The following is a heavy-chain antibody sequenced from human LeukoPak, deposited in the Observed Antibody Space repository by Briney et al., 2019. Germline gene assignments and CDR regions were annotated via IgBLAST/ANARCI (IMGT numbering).Heavy chain of an antibody. J-gene: IGHJ4*02. Sequence: PSETLSLTCTVAGGSISSGSYYWGWIRQPPGERLEWIGSIYYSGSTYYNLSLKSRVTISKDTSKNQFSLKLSSVTAADTAVYYCARHEGSAMVTSDYWGQGILVTVSS. CDR2: IYYSGST. V-gene: IGHV4-39*01. CDR1: GGSISSGSYY. CDR3: ARHEGSAMVTSDY. D-gene: IGHD5-18*01.